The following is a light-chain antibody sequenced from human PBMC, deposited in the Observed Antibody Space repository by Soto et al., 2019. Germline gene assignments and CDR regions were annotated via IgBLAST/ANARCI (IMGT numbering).Light chain of an antibody. Sequence: AIQLTQSPSSLSASVGDRVTITCRASQDIRGALAWYQQKPGKAPKILIYDVSTLESGVPSRFRGSSSGTDFTLTIISLQPVDFATDYCQHFNSYSITFGQGTRLEIK. CDR3: QHFNSYSIT. CDR1: QDIRGA. CDR2: DVS. J-gene: IGKJ5*01. V-gene: IGKV1-13*02.